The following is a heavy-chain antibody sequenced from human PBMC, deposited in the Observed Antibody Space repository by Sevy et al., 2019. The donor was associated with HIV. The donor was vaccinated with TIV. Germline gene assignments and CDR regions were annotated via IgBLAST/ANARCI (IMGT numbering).Heavy chain of an antibody. V-gene: IGHV3-53*01. D-gene: IGHD6-13*01. J-gene: IGHJ4*02. CDR2: LYRDT. CDR1: GFTVSSNY. Sequence: GESLKISCAASGFTVSSNYMSWVRQAPGKGLEWVSVLYRDTYYADSVKGRFTISRDNSKNTLYLQMNGLRPEDTAVYYCAVVAEGYWGQGTLVTVSS. CDR3: AVVAEGY.